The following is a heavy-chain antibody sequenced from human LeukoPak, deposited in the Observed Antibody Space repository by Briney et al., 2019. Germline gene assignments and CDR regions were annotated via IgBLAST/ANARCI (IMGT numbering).Heavy chain of an antibody. CDR2: ISYDGSNK. CDR1: GFTFSSYG. Sequence: PGGSLRLSCAASGFTFSSYGMHWVRQAPGKGLEWVAVISYDGSNKYYADSVKGRFTISRDNSKNTLYLQMNSLRAEDTAVYCCARDPGYLGFDYWGQGTLVTVSS. D-gene: IGHD3-9*01. J-gene: IGHJ4*02. CDR3: ARDPGYLGFDY. V-gene: IGHV3-30*03.